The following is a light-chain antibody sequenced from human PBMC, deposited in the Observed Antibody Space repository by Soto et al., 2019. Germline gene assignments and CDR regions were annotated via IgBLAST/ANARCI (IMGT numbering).Light chain of an antibody. CDR2: DVS. CDR1: SSDVGGYNY. J-gene: IGLJ1*01. V-gene: IGLV2-14*01. CDR3: SSYTSSSSGV. Sequence: QSVLTQPASVSGSPGQSITISCTGTSSDVGGYNYVSWYQQHPGKAPKLMIYDVSNRPSGVSNRFSGSKPGNTASLTISGLQAEYEADYYCSSYTSSSSGVFGTGTKVTVL.